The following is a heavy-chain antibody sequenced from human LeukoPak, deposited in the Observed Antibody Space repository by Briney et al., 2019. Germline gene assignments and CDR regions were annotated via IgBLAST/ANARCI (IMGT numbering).Heavy chain of an antibody. D-gene: IGHD1-26*01. V-gene: IGHV3-7*01. J-gene: IGHJ4*02. CDR2: IKQDGAEK. CDR1: GFRFGDYW. Sequence: GGSLRLSCAASGFRFGDYWMTWARHIPGKGLEWVANIKQDGAEKHYAESVEGRFIISRGNAKNSLYLEMDILKVEDTAVYYCARVGAWDLQRVFEYWGQGTLVTVSS. CDR3: ARVGAWDLQRVFEY.